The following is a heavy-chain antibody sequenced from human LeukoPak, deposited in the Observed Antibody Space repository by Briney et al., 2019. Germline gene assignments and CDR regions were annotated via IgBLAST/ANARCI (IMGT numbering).Heavy chain of an antibody. CDR1: GFTFSSYG. Sequence: PGGSLRLSCAASGFTFSSYGMHWVRQAPGKGLEWVAVISYDGSNKYYADSVKGRFTISRDNSKNTLYLQMNSLRAEDTAVYYCANWFTSLGSYGYWGQGTLVTVSS. J-gene: IGHJ4*02. V-gene: IGHV3-30*18. D-gene: IGHD3-16*01. CDR2: ISYDGSNK. CDR3: ANWFTSLGSYGY.